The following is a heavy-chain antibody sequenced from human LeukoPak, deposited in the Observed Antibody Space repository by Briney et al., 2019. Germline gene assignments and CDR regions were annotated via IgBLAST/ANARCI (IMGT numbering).Heavy chain of an antibody. CDR1: GFAYSTYR. V-gene: IGHV3-30*18. J-gene: IGHJ4*02. CDR2: ISYDGSDK. D-gene: IGHD1-26*01. CDR3: VKGSLADY. Sequence: PGGSLRLSCTASGFAYSTYRVLGVRQAPGKGLEWVAVISYDGSDKSYADSVKGRFTISRDNSKNTLYLQMNSLSAEDTVVYYYVKGSLADYWGQGILVTVSS.